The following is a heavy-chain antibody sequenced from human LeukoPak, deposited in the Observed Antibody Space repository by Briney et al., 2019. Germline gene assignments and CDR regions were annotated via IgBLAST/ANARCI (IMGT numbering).Heavy chain of an antibody. CDR1: GGTFSSYA. J-gene: IGHJ5*02. CDR2: IIPIFGTA. D-gene: IGHD6-13*01. V-gene: IGHV1-69*13. CDR3: ATPRYSSSWYWFDP. Sequence: AASVKVSCKASGGTFSSYAISWVRQAPGQGLEWMGGIIPIFGTANYAQKFQGRVTITADESTSTAYMELSSLRSEDTAVYYCATPRYSSSWYWFDPWGQGTLVTVSS.